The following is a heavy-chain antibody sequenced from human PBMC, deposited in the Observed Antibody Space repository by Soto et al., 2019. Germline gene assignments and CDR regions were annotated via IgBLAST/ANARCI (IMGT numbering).Heavy chain of an antibody. CDR1: GFTLSSCS. J-gene: IGHJ3*02. D-gene: IGHD3-22*01. CDR3: ARDYYDSSGYIPSDAFDI. CDR2: ISSSSSTI. V-gene: IGHV3-48*02. Sequence: VGSLRLSCAASGFTLSSCSTNWVRQAPGKGLEWVSYISSSSSTIYYADSVKGRFTISRDNAKNSLYLQMNSLRDEDTAVYYCARDYYDSSGYIPSDAFDIWGQGTMVTVSS.